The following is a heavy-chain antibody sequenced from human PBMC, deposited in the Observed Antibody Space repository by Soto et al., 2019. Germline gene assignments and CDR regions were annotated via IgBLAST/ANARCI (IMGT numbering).Heavy chain of an antibody. Sequence: ASVKVSCKASGYTFTSYGISWVRQAPGQGLEWMGWISAYNGNTNYAQKLQGRVTMTTDTSTSTAYMELRSLRSDDTAVYYCARVSGRVPAATGVDYWGQGTLVTVSS. D-gene: IGHD2-2*01. J-gene: IGHJ4*02. V-gene: IGHV1-18*01. CDR1: GYTFTSYG. CDR2: ISAYNGNT. CDR3: ARVSGRVPAATGVDY.